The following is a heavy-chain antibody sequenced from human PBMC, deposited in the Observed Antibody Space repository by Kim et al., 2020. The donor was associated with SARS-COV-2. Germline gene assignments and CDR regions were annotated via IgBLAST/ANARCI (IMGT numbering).Heavy chain of an antibody. Sequence: SVKGRFTITRDNSKNTLYLQMNSLRAEATAVYYCARDRGNDYGDYRFDPWGQGTLVTVSS. D-gene: IGHD4-17*01. J-gene: IGHJ5*02. V-gene: IGHV3-30*07. CDR3: ARDRGNDYGDYRFDP.